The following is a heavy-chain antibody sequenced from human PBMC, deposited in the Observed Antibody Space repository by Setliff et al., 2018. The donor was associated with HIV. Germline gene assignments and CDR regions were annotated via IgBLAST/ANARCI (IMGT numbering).Heavy chain of an antibody. CDR3: AREVLRGGDDAFGL. J-gene: IGHJ3*01. Sequence: GGSLRLSCSASGFLFNRYSLNWVRQVPGRGPEWVASISNSSRYYWVKARYGDSVRGRFTVSGDYAKNSVYLQMNSLRVEDSAVYYCAREVLRGGDDAFGLWGRGTVVTVSS. D-gene: IGHD3-10*01. CDR1: GFLFNRYS. CDR2: ISNSSRYY. V-gene: IGHV3-21*01.